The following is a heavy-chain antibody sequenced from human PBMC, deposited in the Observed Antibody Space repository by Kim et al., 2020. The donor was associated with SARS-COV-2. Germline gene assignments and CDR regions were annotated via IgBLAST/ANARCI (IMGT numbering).Heavy chain of an antibody. V-gene: IGHV3-7*01. CDR2: IKQDGSEK. CDR1: GFTFSSYW. J-gene: IGHJ6*02. Sequence: GGSLRLSCAASGFTFSSYWMTWVRQAPGKGLEWVANIKQDGSEKYYVDSVKGRFTISRDNAKNSLYLQMNSLRAEDTAVYYCARACSRCLLYWWGMDVWGQGTTVTVSS. D-gene: IGHD2-8*01. CDR3: ARACSRCLLYWWGMDV.